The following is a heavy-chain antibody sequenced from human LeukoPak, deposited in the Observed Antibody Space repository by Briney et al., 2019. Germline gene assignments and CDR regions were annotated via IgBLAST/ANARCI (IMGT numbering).Heavy chain of an antibody. D-gene: IGHD2-21*02. CDR3: AKVISRDIVVVTAPLAA. V-gene: IGHV3-23*01. CDR2: ISGSGGST. J-gene: IGHJ5*02. CDR1: GFTFSSYA. Sequence: GGSLRLSCAASGFTFSSYAMSWVRQAPGKGLEWVSAISGSGGSTYYADSVKGRFTISRDNSKNTLYLQMSSLRAEDTAVYYCAKVISRDIVVVTAPLAAWGQGTLVTVSS.